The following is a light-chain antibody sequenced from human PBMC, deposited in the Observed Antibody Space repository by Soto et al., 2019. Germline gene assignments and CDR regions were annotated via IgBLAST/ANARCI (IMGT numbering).Light chain of an antibody. CDR3: QQYGGSPWT. Sequence: EIVLTQSPGTLSLSPGERATLSCRASQSVSNSYLAWYQQKPGQAPRLLIYGASSRATGIPDRFSGSGSGTDLALSISRLEPEDFAVYHCQQYGGSPWTVGQGTKVEIK. CDR2: GAS. CDR1: QSVSNSY. V-gene: IGKV3-20*01. J-gene: IGKJ1*01.